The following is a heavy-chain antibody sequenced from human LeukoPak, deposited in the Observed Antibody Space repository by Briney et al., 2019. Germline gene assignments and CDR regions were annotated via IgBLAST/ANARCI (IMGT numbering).Heavy chain of an antibody. Sequence: SETLSLTCTVSGGSISSSSYYWGWIRQPPGKGLEWIGSIYYSGSTYYNPSLKSRVTISVDTSKNQVSLKLTSVTAADTAVYYCARVRAPSKLWFGELLYFDYWGQGTLVTVSS. CDR1: GGSISSSSYY. D-gene: IGHD3-10*01. V-gene: IGHV4-39*07. J-gene: IGHJ4*02. CDR3: ARVRAPSKLWFGELLYFDY. CDR2: IYYSGST.